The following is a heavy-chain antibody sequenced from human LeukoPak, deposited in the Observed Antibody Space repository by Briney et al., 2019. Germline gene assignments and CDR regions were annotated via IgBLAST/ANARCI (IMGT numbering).Heavy chain of an antibody. D-gene: IGHD5-24*01. CDR2: INHSGST. V-gene: IGHV4-34*01. CDR3: ASHRRDGYNF. J-gene: IGHJ4*02. CDR1: GGSFSGYY. Sequence: SETLSLTCAVYGGSFSGYYWSWIRQPPGKGLEWIGEINHSGSTNYNPSLKSRVTISVDTSKNQFSLKLSSVTAADTAVHYCASHRRDGYNFWGQGTLVTVSS.